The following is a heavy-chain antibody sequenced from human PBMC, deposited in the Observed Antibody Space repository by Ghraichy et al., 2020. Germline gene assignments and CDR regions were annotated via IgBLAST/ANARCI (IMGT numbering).Heavy chain of an antibody. CDR3: ARGGQHCSGGSCYEANWFDP. Sequence: GSLRLSCAVYSGSFSGYYCTWIRQPPGKGLEWIGEINHSGSTNYNPSLKSRVTISVDTSKNQVSLKLSSVTAADTAVYFCARGGQHCSGGSCYEANWFDPWGQGTLVTVSS. CDR1: SGSFSGYY. V-gene: IGHV4-34*01. J-gene: IGHJ5*02. CDR2: INHSGST. D-gene: IGHD2-15*01.